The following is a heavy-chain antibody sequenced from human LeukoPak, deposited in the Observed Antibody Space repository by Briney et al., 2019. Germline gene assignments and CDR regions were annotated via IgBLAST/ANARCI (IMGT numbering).Heavy chain of an antibody. D-gene: IGHD6-25*01. V-gene: IGHV4-59*12. CDR1: GGSISSYY. CDR2: IYNSGST. Sequence: PSETLSLTCTVSGGSISSYYWSWIRQPPGKGLECIGYIYNSGSTNYNPSLKSRVSISVDTSKNQFSLKLNSVTAADTAVYYCARSAIDAFDIWGQGTMVTVSS. J-gene: IGHJ3*02. CDR3: ARSAIDAFDI.